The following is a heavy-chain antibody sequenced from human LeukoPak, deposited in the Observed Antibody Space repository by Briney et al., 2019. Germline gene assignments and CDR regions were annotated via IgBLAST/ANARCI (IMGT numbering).Heavy chain of an antibody. CDR3: ATDLVLMESGSHRDY. Sequence: ASVKVSCKASGYTLTELSMHWVRQAPGKGLEGMGGFDPEDGETIYAQKFQGRVTMTEDTSTDTAYMELSSLRSEDTAVYYCATDLVLMESGSHRDYWGQGTLVTVSS. J-gene: IGHJ4*02. CDR2: FDPEDGET. V-gene: IGHV1-24*01. D-gene: IGHD2-8*01. CDR1: GYTLTELS.